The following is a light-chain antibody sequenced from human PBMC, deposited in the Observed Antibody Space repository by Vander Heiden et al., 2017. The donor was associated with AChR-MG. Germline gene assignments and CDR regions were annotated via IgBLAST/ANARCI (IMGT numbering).Light chain of an antibody. CDR2: LGS. CDR3: RQALQTPLT. Sequence: DIVMTQSPLSLPVTPGEPASISCRSSQSLLHSNGYNYLDWYLQKPGQSPQLLIYLGSNRASGVPDRFSGSGSGTDFTLKISRVEAEDVGVYYCRQALQTPLTFSGRTKVEIK. J-gene: IGKJ4*01. CDR1: QSLLHSNGYNY. V-gene: IGKV2-28*01.